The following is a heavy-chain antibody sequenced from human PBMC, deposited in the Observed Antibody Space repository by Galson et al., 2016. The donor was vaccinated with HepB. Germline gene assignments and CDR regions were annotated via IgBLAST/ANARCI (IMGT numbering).Heavy chain of an antibody. CDR3: ARLATEDAFDI. V-gene: IGHV1-69*13. CDR1: GGTFSSYE. Sequence: SVKVSCKASGGTFSSYEISWVRQAPGQGLEWMGGISPTFGTANYTQKFQGRVTLTADESTSTAYMELSSLRSEDTAVYYCARLATEDAFDIWGQGTMVTVSS. CDR2: ISPTFGTA. J-gene: IGHJ3*02.